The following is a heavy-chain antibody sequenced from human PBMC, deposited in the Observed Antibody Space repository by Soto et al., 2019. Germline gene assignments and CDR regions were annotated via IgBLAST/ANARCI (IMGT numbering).Heavy chain of an antibody. D-gene: IGHD3-22*01. CDR1: GGSISSYY. CDR2: IYYSGST. V-gene: IGHV4-59*01. Sequence: SETLSLTCTVSGGSISSYYWSWIRQPPGKGLEWIGYIYYSGSTNYNPSLKSRVTISVDTSKNQFSLKLSSVTAADTAVYYCAGESPTYYYDSSGAFDIWGQGTMVTVSS. CDR3: AGESPTYYYDSSGAFDI. J-gene: IGHJ3*02.